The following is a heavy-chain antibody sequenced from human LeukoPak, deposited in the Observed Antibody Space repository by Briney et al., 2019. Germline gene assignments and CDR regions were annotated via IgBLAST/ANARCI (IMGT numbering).Heavy chain of an antibody. CDR2: ISSSSSTL. D-gene: IGHD3-22*01. CDR1: GFTFSSYS. J-gene: IGHJ4*02. CDR3: ARVEGDYDSSGYYYFDY. Sequence: GGSLRLSCAASGFTFSSYSMNWVRQAPGKGLEWVSYISSSSSTLYYAESVKGPFTISRDNAKNSLYLQMNSLRAEDTAVYYCARVEGDYDSSGYYYFDYWGQGTLVTVSS. V-gene: IGHV3-48*04.